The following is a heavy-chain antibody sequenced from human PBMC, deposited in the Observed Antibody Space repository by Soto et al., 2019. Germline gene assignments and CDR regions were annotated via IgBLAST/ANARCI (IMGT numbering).Heavy chain of an antibody. CDR1: GYTFTSYD. CDR3: ARGDYDVYARADF. J-gene: IGHJ4*02. Sequence: QVQLVQSGAEVKKPGASVKVSCKASGYTFTSYDINWVRQATGRGLEWMGWMNPNSGNTGYAQKFQGRVTMTRNTAISTAYRARRSLRSKDTAVYYCARGDYDVYARADFWGQGTRVSVSS. CDR2: MNPNSGNT. D-gene: IGHD4-17*01. V-gene: IGHV1-8*01.